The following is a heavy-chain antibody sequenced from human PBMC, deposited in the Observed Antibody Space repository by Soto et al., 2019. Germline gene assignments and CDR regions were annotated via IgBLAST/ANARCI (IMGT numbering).Heavy chain of an antibody. CDR1: GFTFTSSA. CDR2: IVVGSGNT. Sequence: ASVKVSCKASGFTFTSSAVQWVRQARGQRLEWIGWIVVGSGNTNYAQKFQERVTITRDMSTSTAYMELSSLRSEDTAVYYCAADYHGGSYRFDYWGQGTLVTVSS. CDR3: AADYHGGSYRFDY. J-gene: IGHJ4*02. D-gene: IGHD1-26*01. V-gene: IGHV1-58*01.